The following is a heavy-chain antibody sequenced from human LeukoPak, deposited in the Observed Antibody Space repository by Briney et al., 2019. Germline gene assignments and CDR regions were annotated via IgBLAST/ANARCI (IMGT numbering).Heavy chain of an antibody. V-gene: IGHV3-33*08. Sequence: GRSLRLSCAASGFTFSSYAMHWVRQAPGKGLEWVAVIWYDGSNKYYADSVKGRFTISRDNSKNTLYLQMNSLRAEDTAVYYCARDFVSTSSGWFDPWGQGTLVTVSS. CDR1: GFTFSSYA. D-gene: IGHD2-2*01. CDR2: IWYDGSNK. CDR3: ARDFVSTSSGWFDP. J-gene: IGHJ5*02.